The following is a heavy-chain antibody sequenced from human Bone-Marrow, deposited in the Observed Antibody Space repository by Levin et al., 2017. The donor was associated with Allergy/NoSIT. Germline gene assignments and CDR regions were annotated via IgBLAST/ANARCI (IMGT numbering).Heavy chain of an antibody. CDR1: EFTFSDYY. Sequence: GGSLRLSCVASEFTFSDYYMTWIRQAPGRGLEWIAYISAIGSTYSTKYYADSVKGRFTISRDNAKNSLYLQMDSLRAEDTAVYYCARFGQTYFYDTTGHSGWFDPWGQGSLVIVSS. V-gene: IGHV3-11*01. J-gene: IGHJ5*02. CDR3: ARFGQTYFYDTTGHSGWFDP. CDR2: ISAIGSTYSTK. D-gene: IGHD3-22*01.